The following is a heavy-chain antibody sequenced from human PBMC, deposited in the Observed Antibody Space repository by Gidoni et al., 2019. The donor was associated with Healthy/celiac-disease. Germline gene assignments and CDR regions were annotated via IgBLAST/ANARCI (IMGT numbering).Heavy chain of an antibody. CDR3: ARGDCSSTSCYNEGQGNWFDP. CDR1: GYPFTCYY. CDR2: INTNSGGT. J-gene: IGHJ5*02. Sequence: QVQLVPSGAEVKKPGASVKVSCKASGYPFTCYYMHWFRQAPGQGLEWMGWINTNSGGTNYAQKFQGWVTMTRDTSISTAYMELSRLRSDDTAVYYCARGDCSSTSCYNEGQGNWFDPWGQGTLVTVSS. D-gene: IGHD2-2*02. V-gene: IGHV1-2*04.